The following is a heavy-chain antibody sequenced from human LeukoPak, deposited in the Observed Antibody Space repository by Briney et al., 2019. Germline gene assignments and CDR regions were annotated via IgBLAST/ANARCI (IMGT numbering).Heavy chain of an antibody. Sequence: GASVKVSCKASGYTFTADYIHWVRQAPGQGLEWMGWINPNSGGTNYAQKFQGRVTMTRDTSISTAYMELSRLRSDDTAVYYCARGGWLGTDDAFDIWGQGTMVTVSS. CDR3: ARGGWLGTDDAFDI. CDR2: INPNSGGT. D-gene: IGHD6-19*01. CDR1: GYTFTADY. V-gene: IGHV1-2*02. J-gene: IGHJ3*02.